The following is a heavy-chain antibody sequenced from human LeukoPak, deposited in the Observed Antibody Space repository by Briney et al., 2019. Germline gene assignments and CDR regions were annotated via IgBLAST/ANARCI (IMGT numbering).Heavy chain of an antibody. J-gene: IGHJ4*02. CDR3: AKPISSGWYSFDY. CDR1: GLTFSSYA. CDR2: ISGSGGST. D-gene: IGHD6-19*01. V-gene: IGHV3-23*01. Sequence: PGGSLRLSCAASGLTFSSYAMSWVRQAPGKGLEWVSAISGSGGSTYSADSVKGRSTISRDNSKNTLYLQINSLRAEDTAVYYCAKPISSGWYSFDYWGQGTLVTVSS.